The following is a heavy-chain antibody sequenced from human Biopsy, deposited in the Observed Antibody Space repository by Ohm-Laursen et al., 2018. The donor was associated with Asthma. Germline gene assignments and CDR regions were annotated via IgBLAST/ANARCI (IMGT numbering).Heavy chain of an antibody. CDR1: GFSFSDYY. D-gene: IGHD6-25*01. V-gene: IGHV3-11*01. CDR2: ISSSGSTT. Sequence: SLRLSCTASGFSFSDYYMMWMRQAPGRGLEWVSSISSSGSTTYPAESVKGRFTISRDNAQKSLFLQMGSLRAEDTAIYYCARVFESSEWGPFYHFGLDVWGQGTTVAVSS. CDR3: ARVFESSEWGPFYHFGLDV. J-gene: IGHJ6*02.